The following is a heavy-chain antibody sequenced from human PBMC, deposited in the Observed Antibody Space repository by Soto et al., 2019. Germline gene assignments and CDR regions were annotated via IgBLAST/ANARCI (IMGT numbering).Heavy chain of an antibody. CDR3: ARVAKMGTVTKGYYYCMGV. CDR1: GDTFSNHT. D-gene: IGHD4-17*01. J-gene: IGHJ6*03. V-gene: IGHV1-69*04. CDR2: IIPMLGVA. Sequence: QVQLVQSGAEVKKPGSSVKVSCKASGDTFSNHTISWVRQAPGQGLEWMGRIIPMLGVANYAQKFQGRVTITADKSTSTAYRVPSSLRSADTAVYYCARVAKMGTVTKGYYYCMGVWGKGTTVTVSS.